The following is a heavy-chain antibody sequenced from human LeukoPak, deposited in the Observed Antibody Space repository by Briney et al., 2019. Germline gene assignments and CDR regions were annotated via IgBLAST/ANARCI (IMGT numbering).Heavy chain of an antibody. V-gene: IGHV3-21*01. Sequence: GGSLRLPLAASGFTFTSYSMNRVRQAPGKGVEWVSSSSDGRGYIYYAGSVKGRYSISRDNAKNSWYLQMSSLRADDTAIYFWARFYDILTGVCDYWGEGTLVSVFS. J-gene: IGHJ4*02. CDR1: GFTFTSYS. D-gene: IGHD3-9*01. CDR2: SSDGRGYI. CDR3: ARFYDILTGVCDY.